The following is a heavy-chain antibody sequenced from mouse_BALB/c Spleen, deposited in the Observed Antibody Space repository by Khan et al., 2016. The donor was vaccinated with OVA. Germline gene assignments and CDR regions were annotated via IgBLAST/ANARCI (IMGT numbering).Heavy chain of an antibody. J-gene: IGHJ3*01. CDR2: INPNNGDA. V-gene: IGHV1S81*02. CDR1: GYIFTSYY. Sequence: QVQLKESGAELVKPGASVKLSCKASGYIFTSYYMYWVKQRPGQGLEWIGEINPNNGDANFNEKFKTKAALTVDTSSITAYIQLSSLTSDDSAGYYCTRSGYGGFAYWGQGTLVTVSA. D-gene: IGHD1-1*02. CDR3: TRSGYGGFAY.